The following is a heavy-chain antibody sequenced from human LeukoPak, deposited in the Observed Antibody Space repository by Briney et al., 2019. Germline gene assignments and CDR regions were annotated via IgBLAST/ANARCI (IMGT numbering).Heavy chain of an antibody. CDR3: AKDNRRHYTSGPNPDPLH. D-gene: IGHD6-19*01. J-gene: IGHJ4*02. Sequence: GRSLRLSCAGSGFIFNNYAMHWVRQPPEKGLEWVSGISWNSGSIDYADSVKGRFTISRDNAKNSLYLQMNSLRVEDTAFYYCAKDNRRHYTSGPNPDPLHWGQGALVTVSS. V-gene: IGHV3-9*01. CDR2: ISWNSGSI. CDR1: GFIFNNYA.